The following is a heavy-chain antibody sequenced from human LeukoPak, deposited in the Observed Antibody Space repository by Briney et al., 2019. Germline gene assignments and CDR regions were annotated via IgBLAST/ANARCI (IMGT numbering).Heavy chain of an antibody. D-gene: IGHD2-21*02. CDR3: AKDLRGAGLSLWGGDCYPDY. V-gene: IGHV3-23*01. CDR2: ISGSGGST. J-gene: IGHJ4*02. Sequence: PGGSLRLSCAASGFTFSSSAMSWVRQAPGKGLKWLSAISGSGGSTYYADSVKGRFTISRDNSKNTLYLQMNSLRAEDTVVYYCAKDLRGAGLSLWGGDCYPDYWGQGTLVTVSS. CDR1: GFTFSSSA.